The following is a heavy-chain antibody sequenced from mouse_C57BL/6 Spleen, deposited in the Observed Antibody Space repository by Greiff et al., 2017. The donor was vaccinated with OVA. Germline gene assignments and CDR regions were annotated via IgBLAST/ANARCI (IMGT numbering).Heavy chain of an antibody. J-gene: IGHJ2*01. CDR2: IDPSDSYT. CDR3: ARRQLRPPGFDY. D-gene: IGHD3-2*02. CDR1: GYTFTSCW. V-gene: IGHV1-50*01. Sequence: QVQLQQPGAELVKPGASVKLSCKASGYTFTSCWMQWVKQRPGQGLEWIGEIDPSDSYTNYNQKFKGKATLTVDTSSSTAYMQLSSLTSEDSAVYYCARRQLRPPGFDYWGQGTTLTVSS.